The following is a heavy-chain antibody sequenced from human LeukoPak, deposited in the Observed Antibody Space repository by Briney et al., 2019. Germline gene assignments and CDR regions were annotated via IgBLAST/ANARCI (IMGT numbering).Heavy chain of an antibody. CDR2: IYHSGST. D-gene: IGHD2-2*01. Sequence: SETLSLTCTVSGYSISSGGYYWSWIRQPPGKGLEWIGYIYHSGSTYYNPSLKSRVTISVDRSKNQFSLKLSSVTAADTAVYYCARVGFCSSTSCRTYPPNWFDPWGQGTLVTVSS. V-gene: IGHV4-30-2*01. J-gene: IGHJ5*02. CDR1: GYSISSGGYY. CDR3: ARVGFCSSTSCRTYPPNWFDP.